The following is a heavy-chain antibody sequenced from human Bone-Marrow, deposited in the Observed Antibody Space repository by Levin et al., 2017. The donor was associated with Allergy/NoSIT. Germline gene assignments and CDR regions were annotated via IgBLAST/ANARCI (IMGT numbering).Heavy chain of an antibody. D-gene: IGHD5-18*01. CDR1: GFTFRSSA. V-gene: IGHV3-30*04. J-gene: IGHJ4*02. Sequence: LSLPCAASGFTFRSSAMHWVRQAPGKGLEWVAVISYDGSNKYYADSVKGRFTISRDNSKNTLYLQMNSLRAEDTAVYYCARDLSAMARGIDYWGQGTLVTVSS. CDR3: ARDLSAMARGIDY. CDR2: ISYDGSNK.